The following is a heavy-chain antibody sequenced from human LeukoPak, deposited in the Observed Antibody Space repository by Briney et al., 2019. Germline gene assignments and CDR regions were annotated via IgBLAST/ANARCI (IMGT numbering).Heavy chain of an antibody. V-gene: IGHV1-8*01. CDR1: GYTFTSYD. J-gene: IGHJ5*02. D-gene: IGHD3-10*01. CDR3: ARRPPKDFGSGSSWFDP. CDR2: MNPNSGNT. Sequence: ASVKVSCKASGYTFTSYDINWLRQATGQGLEWMGWMNPNSGNTAYAQKFRGRVTMTRNTSITTAYMELSSLTSEDTAVYYCARRPPKDFGSGSSWFDPWGQGALVTVSS.